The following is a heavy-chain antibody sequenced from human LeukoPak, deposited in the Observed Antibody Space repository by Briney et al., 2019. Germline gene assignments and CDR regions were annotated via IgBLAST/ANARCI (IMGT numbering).Heavy chain of an antibody. CDR1: GFTFSSYD. V-gene: IGHV3-23*01. D-gene: IGHD6-6*01. CDR3: AKARSLAARAPLDY. Sequence: GGSLRLSCAASGFTFSSYDMHWVRQATGKGLEWVSAISGSGGSTYYADSVKGRFTISRDNSKNTLYLQMNSLRAEDTAVYYCAKARSLAARAPLDYWGQGTLVTVSS. J-gene: IGHJ4*02. CDR2: ISGSGGST.